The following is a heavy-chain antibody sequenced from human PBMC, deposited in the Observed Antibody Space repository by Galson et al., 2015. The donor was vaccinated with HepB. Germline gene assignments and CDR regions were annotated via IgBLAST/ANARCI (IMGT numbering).Heavy chain of an antibody. J-gene: IGHJ4*02. CDR3: TGDRKGGYGPFDY. V-gene: IGHV3-49*03. CDR2: IRSKAYGGTT. D-gene: IGHD5-12*01. Sequence: SLRLSCAASGFTSGDYTMTWFRQAPGKGLEWVGFIRSKAYGGTTEYVASVKGRFIISRHDSKGIAYLQMNSLKTEDTAVYYCTGDRKGGYGPFDYWGQGTLVTVSS. CDR1: GFTSGDYT.